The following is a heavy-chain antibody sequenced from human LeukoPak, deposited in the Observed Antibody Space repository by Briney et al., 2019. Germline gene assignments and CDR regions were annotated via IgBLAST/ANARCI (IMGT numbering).Heavy chain of an antibody. CDR3: AKDRVVREGSFDY. CDR1: GFTFSTYA. D-gene: IGHD2-2*01. CDR2: FSGSGSIT. Sequence: PGGSLRLSCEASGFTFSTYAMSWVRQAPGKGLEWVSGFSGSGSITYYADSVKGRFTISRDNSKNTLYLQMNSLRAEDTAVYYCAKDRVVREGSFDYWGQGNLVTVSS. V-gene: IGHV3-23*01. J-gene: IGHJ4*02.